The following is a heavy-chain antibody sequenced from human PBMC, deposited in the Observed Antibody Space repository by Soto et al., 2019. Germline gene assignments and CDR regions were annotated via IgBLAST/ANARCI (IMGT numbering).Heavy chain of an antibody. Sequence: QVQLQESGPGLVKPSETLSLTCTVSGGSISSDYWSWIRQPPGKGLEWIGYIYYSGSINYNPSLESRVAISVDTSKNKFSLKLTSVTAADTAVDYCARHWDWGSLGYWGQGTLVTVSS. V-gene: IGHV4-59*08. CDR2: IYYSGSI. CDR1: GGSISSDY. J-gene: IGHJ4*02. D-gene: IGHD3-16*01. CDR3: ARHWDWGSLGY.